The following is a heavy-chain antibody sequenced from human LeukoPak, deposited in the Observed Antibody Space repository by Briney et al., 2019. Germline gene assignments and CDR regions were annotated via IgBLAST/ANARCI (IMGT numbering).Heavy chain of an antibody. V-gene: IGHV3-30*02. J-gene: IGHJ4*02. D-gene: IGHD6-19*01. Sequence: GGSLRLSCAASGFTFSSYGMHWVRQAPGKGLEWVAFIRYDGSNKYYADSVKGRFTISRDNSKNTLYLQMNSLRAEDTAVYYCAREPSGWYRGPFDYWGQGTLVTVSS. CDR3: AREPSGWYRGPFDY. CDR2: IRYDGSNK. CDR1: GFTFSSYG.